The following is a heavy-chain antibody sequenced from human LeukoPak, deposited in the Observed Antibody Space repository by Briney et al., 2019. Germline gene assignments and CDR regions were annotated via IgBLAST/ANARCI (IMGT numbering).Heavy chain of an antibody. Sequence: PGGSLRLSCAASGFTFSDYWMHWVRQVPGKGLVWVSRINTSGSSTTYAESVKGRFTISRDNAKNTLYLQMDSLRAEDTGVYYCARSSHADDLWGQGTLVTVSS. CDR2: INTSGSST. CDR3: ARSSHADDL. J-gene: IGHJ4*02. V-gene: IGHV3-74*03. D-gene: IGHD6-13*01. CDR1: GFTFSDYW.